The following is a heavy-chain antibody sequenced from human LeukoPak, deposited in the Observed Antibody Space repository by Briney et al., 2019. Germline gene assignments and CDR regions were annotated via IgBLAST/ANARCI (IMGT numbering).Heavy chain of an antibody. V-gene: IGHV1-18*01. CDR3: ARNQYYDILTGWFDP. Sequence: ASVNVSCKASGGTFSSYAISWVRQAPGQGLEWMGWISAYNGNTNYAQKLQGRVTMTTDTSTSTAYMELRSLRSDDTAVYYCARNQYYDILTGWFDPWGQGTLVTVSS. CDR2: ISAYNGNT. CDR1: GGTFSSYA. J-gene: IGHJ5*02. D-gene: IGHD3-9*01.